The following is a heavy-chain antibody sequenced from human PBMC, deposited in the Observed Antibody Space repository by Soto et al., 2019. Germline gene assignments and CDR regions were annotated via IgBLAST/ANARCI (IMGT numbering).Heavy chain of an antibody. CDR2: INSDGSST. D-gene: IGHD5-12*01. Sequence: GGSLRLSCAASGFTFSSYWMHWFRQAPGKGLVWVSRINSDGSSTRYADSVKGRFTISRDNAKNTLYLQMNSLRAEDTAVYFCAKGYSGYDYAYWGQGSLVTVSS. J-gene: IGHJ4*02. V-gene: IGHV3-74*01. CDR3: AKGYSGYDYAY. CDR1: GFTFSSYW.